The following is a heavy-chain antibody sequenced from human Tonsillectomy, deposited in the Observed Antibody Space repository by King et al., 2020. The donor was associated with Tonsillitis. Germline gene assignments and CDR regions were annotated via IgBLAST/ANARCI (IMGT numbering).Heavy chain of an antibody. J-gene: IGHJ4*02. Sequence: VQLQESGPGLVKPSETLSLTCTVSGGSISSSSYYWGWIRQPPGKGLEWIGSIYYSGSTYYNPSLKSRVTISVDTSKNQFSLKLSSVTAADTAVYYCARFGIAVAGEGYWGQGTLVTVSS. CDR2: IYYSGST. D-gene: IGHD6-19*01. CDR1: GGSISSSSYY. CDR3: ARFGIAVAGEGY. V-gene: IGHV4-39*01.